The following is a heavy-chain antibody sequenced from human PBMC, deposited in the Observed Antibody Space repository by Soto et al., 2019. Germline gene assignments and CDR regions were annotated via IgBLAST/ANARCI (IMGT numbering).Heavy chain of an antibody. D-gene: IGHD6-13*01. J-gene: IGHJ6*02. CDR3: AKDLTAAGYYYYYYGMDV. Sequence: EVQLLESGGGLVQPGGSLRLSCAASGFTFSSYAMSWVRQAPGKGLEWVSAISGRGGSTYYADSVKGRLTISRDNSKNTLYLQMNRLRAEDTAVYYCAKDLTAAGYYYYYYGMDVWGQGTTVTVSS. CDR1: GFTFSSYA. V-gene: IGHV3-23*01. CDR2: ISGRGGST.